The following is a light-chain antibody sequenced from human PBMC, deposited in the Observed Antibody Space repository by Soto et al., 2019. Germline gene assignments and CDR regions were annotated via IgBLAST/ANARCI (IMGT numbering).Light chain of an antibody. Sequence: DIQMTQSPSTLSASVGDRVTITCRASQSIGSWLAWYQQKPGKAPNLLIYKASNLESGVPSRFSGSGSGTEFTLTISSLQPDDFATYYCQQYNSYSWTFGQGTKVEIK. CDR1: QSIGSW. CDR3: QQYNSYSWT. J-gene: IGKJ1*01. CDR2: KAS. V-gene: IGKV1-5*03.